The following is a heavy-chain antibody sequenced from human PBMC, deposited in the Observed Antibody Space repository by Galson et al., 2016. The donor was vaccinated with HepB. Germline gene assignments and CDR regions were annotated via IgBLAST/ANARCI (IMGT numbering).Heavy chain of an antibody. Sequence: PALVKPTQTLTLTCSVSGFSLRNTRMAVTWIRQPPGKALEWLAHIFSNDERSYSTSLKSRLTISKDTTKSQVVLTMTNMDPVETATYYCARVLRKDPMSDYYFDYWGQGTLVTVSS. V-gene: IGHV2-26*01. CDR2: IFSNDER. J-gene: IGHJ4*02. D-gene: IGHD3-22*01. CDR3: ARVLRKDPMSDYYFDY. CDR1: GFSLRNTRMA.